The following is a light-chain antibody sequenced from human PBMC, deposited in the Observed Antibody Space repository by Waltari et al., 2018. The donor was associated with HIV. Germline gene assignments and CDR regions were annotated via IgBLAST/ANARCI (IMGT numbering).Light chain of an antibody. Sequence: QSALTQPASVSGSPGQSITISCTGTSSDVRSFNLVSWYQHLPGKAPKLIIYEANKRPSGVSDRFSGSKSGNTASLTISGLQAEDEADYYCCSSVGSTTVFGPGTKVTVL. CDR3: CSSVGSTTV. CDR2: EAN. CDR1: SSDVRSFNL. J-gene: IGLJ1*01. V-gene: IGLV2-23*01.